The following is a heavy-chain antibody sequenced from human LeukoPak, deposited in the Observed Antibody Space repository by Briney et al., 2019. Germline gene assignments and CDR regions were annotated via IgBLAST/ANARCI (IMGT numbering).Heavy chain of an antibody. CDR1: AFSFTSNW. CDR2: TKQDGSEK. CDR3: ARAAYYDFWSGYSVLYYFDY. J-gene: IGHJ4*02. V-gene: IGHV3-7*01. Sequence: GGSLILSSPASAFSFTSNWSSWVRQAPGRGLEWVATTKQDGSEKYYVESVTGRLNISRDKAKNSLYLQMNSLRAEETAVYYCARAAYYDFWSGYSVLYYFDYWGQGTLVTVSS. D-gene: IGHD3-3*01.